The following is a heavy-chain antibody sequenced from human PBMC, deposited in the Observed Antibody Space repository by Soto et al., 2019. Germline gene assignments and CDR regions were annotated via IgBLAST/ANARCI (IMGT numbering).Heavy chain of an antibody. CDR2: ISSSSSYI. Sequence: TGGSLRLSCAASGFTFSSYSMNWVRQAPGKGLEWVSSISSSSSYIYYADSVKGRFTISRDNATNSLYLQMNSLRAEDTAVYYCATDYSSSGGMDVWGQGTTVTVSS. CDR3: ATDYSSSGGMDV. V-gene: IGHV3-21*01. CDR1: GFTFSSYS. D-gene: IGHD6-6*01. J-gene: IGHJ6*02.